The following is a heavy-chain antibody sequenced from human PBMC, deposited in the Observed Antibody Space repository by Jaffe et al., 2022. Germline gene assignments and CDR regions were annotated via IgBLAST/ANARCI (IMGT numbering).Heavy chain of an antibody. D-gene: IGHD3-10*01. Sequence: EVQLVESGGGLVQPGRSLRLSCTASGFTFGDYAMSWFRQAPGKGLEWVGFIRSKAYGGTTEYAASVKGRFTISRDDSKSIAYLQMNSLKTEDTAVYYCTRGITMVQGVLFDYWGQGTLVTVSS. CDR2: IRSKAYGGTT. CDR1: GFTFGDYA. CDR3: TRGITMVQGVLFDY. J-gene: IGHJ4*02. V-gene: IGHV3-49*03.